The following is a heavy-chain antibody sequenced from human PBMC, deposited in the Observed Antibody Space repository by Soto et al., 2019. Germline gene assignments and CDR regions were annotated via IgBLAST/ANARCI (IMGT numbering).Heavy chain of an antibody. CDR3: ARDVPYDSSGYSYPTFDY. CDR1: GGTFSSYS. V-gene: IGHV1-69*13. Sequence: SVKVSCKASGGTFSSYSISWVRQAPGQGLEWMGGIIPIFGTANYAQKFQGRVTITADESTSTAYMELSSLRSEDTAVYYCARDVPYDSSGYSYPTFDYWGQGTLVTVSS. J-gene: IGHJ4*02. D-gene: IGHD3-22*01. CDR2: IIPIFGTA.